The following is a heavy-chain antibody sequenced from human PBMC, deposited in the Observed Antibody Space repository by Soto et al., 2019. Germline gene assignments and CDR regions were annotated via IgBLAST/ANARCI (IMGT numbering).Heavy chain of an antibody. Sequence: SETLSLTRAVYCGSFSGYYWSWIRQPPGKGLEWIEEINHTGSTNYNPSLKSRVTISVDTSQNPFSLKLSSVTAADTAVYYCARGLNSSSGAFDIWGQGTMVTVSS. V-gene: IGHV4-34*01. CDR3: ARGLNSSSGAFDI. CDR1: CGSFSGYY. D-gene: IGHD6-6*01. CDR2: INHTGST. J-gene: IGHJ3*02.